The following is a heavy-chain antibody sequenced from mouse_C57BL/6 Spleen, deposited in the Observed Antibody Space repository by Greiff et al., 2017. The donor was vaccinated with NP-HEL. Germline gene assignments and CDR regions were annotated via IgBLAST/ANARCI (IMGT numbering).Heavy chain of an antibody. D-gene: IGHD1-1*01. CDR1: GYSFTGYF. Sequence: EVQLQQSGPELVKPGDSVKISCKASGYSFTGYFMNWVMQSNGKSLEWIGRINPYNGDTFYNQKFKGKATLTVDKSPSTAHMERRSLTSEDSAVYYCARRGYYYGFDYWGQGTTLTVSS. J-gene: IGHJ2*01. CDR3: ARRGYYYGFDY. V-gene: IGHV1-20*01. CDR2: INPYNGDT.